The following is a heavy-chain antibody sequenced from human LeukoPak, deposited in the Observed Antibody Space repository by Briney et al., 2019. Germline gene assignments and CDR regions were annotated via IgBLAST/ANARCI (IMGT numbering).Heavy chain of an antibody. J-gene: IGHJ4*02. CDR1: GFTFSSYA. Sequence: GGSLRLSCAASGFTFSSYAMSWVRQAPGKGLEWVSAISGSGGSTYYADSVKGRFTISRDNSKNTLYLQMNSLRAEDTAVYYCAKIHYYGSGSYYIPGGGYFDYWGQGTLVTVSS. V-gene: IGHV3-23*01. CDR3: AKIHYYGSGSYYIPGGGYFDY. CDR2: ISGSGGST. D-gene: IGHD3-10*01.